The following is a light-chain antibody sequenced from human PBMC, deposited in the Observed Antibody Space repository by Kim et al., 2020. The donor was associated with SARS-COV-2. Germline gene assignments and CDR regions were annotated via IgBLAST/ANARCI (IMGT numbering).Light chain of an antibody. CDR1: SSDIGAYNY. CDR3: GSYTSSHSWL. V-gene: IGLV2-14*03. J-gene: IGLJ3*02. Sequence: QSALTQPASVSGSPGQSITISCSGTSSDIGAYNYVSWFQQHPGKAPKLMIFDVNKRPSGVSDRFSGPKSGNTASLTISGLQAEDEADYHCGSYTSSHSWLFGGGTQLTVL. CDR2: DVN.